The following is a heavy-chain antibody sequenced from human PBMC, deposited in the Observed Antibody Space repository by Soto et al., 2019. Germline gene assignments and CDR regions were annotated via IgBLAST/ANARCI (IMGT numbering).Heavy chain of an antibody. CDR1: VFTFSNYG. CDR2: IWYDGSNE. V-gene: IGHV3-33*01. D-gene: IGHD6-19*01. J-gene: IGHJ6*01. Sequence: VGSLRLSCASSVFTFSNYGMHCVRHSPGKGLEWVAVIWYDGSNEYYADSVKGRFTISRDNSKNTLYLQMNSLRAEDTAVYYCARDDIPGRAVAIYGMDLWGEGTMVSVSS. CDR3: ARDDIPGRAVAIYGMDL.